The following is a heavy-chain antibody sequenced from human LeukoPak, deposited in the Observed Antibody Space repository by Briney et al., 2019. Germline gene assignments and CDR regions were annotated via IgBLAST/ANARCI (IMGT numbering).Heavy chain of an antibody. V-gene: IGHV1-8*02. Sequence: ASVKVSCKASGYTFTSYYMHWVRQATGQGLEWMGWMNPNSGNIGYAQKFQGRVTMTRNTSISTAYMELSSLRSEDTSIYYCTRGFSHLTPLDYWGQGTLVTVSS. CDR3: TRGFSHLTPLDY. D-gene: IGHD3-9*01. CDR2: MNPNSGNI. J-gene: IGHJ4*02. CDR1: GYTFTSYY.